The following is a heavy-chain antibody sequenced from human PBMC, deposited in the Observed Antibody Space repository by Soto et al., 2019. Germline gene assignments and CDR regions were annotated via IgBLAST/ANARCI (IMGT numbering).Heavy chain of an antibody. CDR1: GGSFSDYY. CDR3: ARVVSIVVPPAAPYKWFHP. V-gene: IGHV4-34*01. J-gene: IGHJ5*02. D-gene: IGHD2-2*01. CDR2: INHSGST. Sequence: SETLSLTCAVYGGSFSDYYWTWIRQPPGKGLEWIGEINHSGSTNYNPSLKSRVTISVDTSKNQFTLKLTSVSAADTAVYYCARVVSIVVPPAAPYKWFHPWGQGTLVTVSS.